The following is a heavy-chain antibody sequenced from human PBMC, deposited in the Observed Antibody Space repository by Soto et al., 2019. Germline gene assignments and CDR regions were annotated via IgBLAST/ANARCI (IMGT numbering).Heavy chain of an antibody. CDR1: GGSFSGYY. D-gene: IGHD2-15*01. CDR3: ARVQGPQRWVVAATSLDY. J-gene: IGHJ4*02. CDR2: INHSGST. V-gene: IGHV4-34*01. Sequence: SETLSLTCAVYGGSFSGYYWSWIRQPPGKGLEWIGEINHSGSTNYNPSLKSRVTISVDTSKNQFSLKLSSVTAADTAVYYCARVQGPQRWVVAATSLDYWGQGTLVTVSS.